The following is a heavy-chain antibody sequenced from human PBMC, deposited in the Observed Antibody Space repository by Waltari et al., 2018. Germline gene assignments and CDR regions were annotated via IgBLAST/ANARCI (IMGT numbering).Heavy chain of an antibody. CDR2: INTKNVAT. Sequence: QVQLVQSGVEVKKTGASVRVSCTASGSTFTGYYLHWIRQAPGQGPEWVGWINTKNVATHYAQKVQGRVTMTRDTSINTAYLEVTSDDTAVYFCARDRWGESHGYGYWGRGTLVTVSS. D-gene: IGHD7-27*01. CDR3: ARDRWGESHGYGY. V-gene: IGHV1-2*02. CDR1: GSTFTGYY. J-gene: IGHJ4*02.